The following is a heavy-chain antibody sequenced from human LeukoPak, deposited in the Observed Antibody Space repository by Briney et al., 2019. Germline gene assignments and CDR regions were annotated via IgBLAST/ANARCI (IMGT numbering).Heavy chain of an antibody. CDR2: IYYSGST. CDR3: ARALGVTPYNRFDP. V-gene: IGHV4-59*01. Sequence: SETLSLTCTVSGGSISSYYWSWIRQPPGKGLEWIGYIYYSGSTNYNPSLKSRVTISVDTSKNQFSLKLSSVTAADTAVYYCARALGVTPYNRFDPWGQGTLVTVSS. CDR1: GGSISSYY. D-gene: IGHD3-10*01. J-gene: IGHJ5*02.